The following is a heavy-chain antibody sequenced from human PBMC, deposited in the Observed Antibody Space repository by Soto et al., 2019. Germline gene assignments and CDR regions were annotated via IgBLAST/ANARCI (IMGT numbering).Heavy chain of an antibody. CDR3: ARVVPAATGTNWFDP. Sequence: GASVKVSCKASGYTFTSYGISWVRQAPGQGLEWMGWISAYNGNTDYAQKLQGRVTMTTDTSTSTAYMELRSLGSDDTAVYYCARVVPAATGTNWFDPWGQGTLVTVS. CDR2: ISAYNGNT. V-gene: IGHV1-18*01. J-gene: IGHJ5*02. D-gene: IGHD2-2*01. CDR1: GYTFTSYG.